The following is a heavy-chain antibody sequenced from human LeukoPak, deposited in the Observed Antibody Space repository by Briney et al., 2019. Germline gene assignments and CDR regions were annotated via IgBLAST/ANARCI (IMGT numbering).Heavy chain of an antibody. CDR1: GFTFSTSW. CDR3: ARAAYTGSPTSFDY. D-gene: IGHD1-26*01. CDR2: IKQDGSEK. V-gene: IGHV3-7*04. Sequence: GGSLRLSCAASGFTFSTSWMSWVRQAPGKGLEWVATIKQDGSEKYYVDSVKGRFTISRDNAKISLYLQMNSLRAEDTAVYCCARAAYTGSPTSFDYWGQGTLVTVSS. J-gene: IGHJ4*02.